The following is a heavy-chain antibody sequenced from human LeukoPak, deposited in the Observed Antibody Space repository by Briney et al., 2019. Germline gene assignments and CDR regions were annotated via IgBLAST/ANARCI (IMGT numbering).Heavy chain of an antibody. Sequence: KPSETLSLTCTVSGGSISGYHWSWIRQPPGKGLEWIGYIRYSGSTNYNPSLESRVTISIDMSKNQFSLKLNSVTAADTAVYYCARHPQQLARQGLDYWGQGTLVTVSS. D-gene: IGHD6-13*01. CDR3: ARHPQQLARQGLDY. CDR2: IRYSGST. J-gene: IGHJ4*02. V-gene: IGHV4-59*01. CDR1: GGSISGYH.